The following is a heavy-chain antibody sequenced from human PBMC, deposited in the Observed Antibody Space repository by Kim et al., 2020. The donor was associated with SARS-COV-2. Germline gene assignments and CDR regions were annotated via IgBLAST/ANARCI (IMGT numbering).Heavy chain of an antibody. CDR1: GGSISSGGYY. CDR3: ARIQSGYYIRAFDY. J-gene: IGHJ4*02. V-gene: IGHV4-31*03. D-gene: IGHD3-3*01. CDR2: IYYSGST. Sequence: SETLSLTCTVSGGSISSGGYYWSWIRQHPGKGLEWIGYIYYSGSTYYNPSLKSRVTISVDTSKNQFSLKLSSVTAADTAVYYCARIQSGYYIRAFDYWGQGTLVTVSS.